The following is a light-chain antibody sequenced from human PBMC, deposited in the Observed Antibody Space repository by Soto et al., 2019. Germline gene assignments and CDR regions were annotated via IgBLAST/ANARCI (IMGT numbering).Light chain of an antibody. CDR1: QSVNSNY. CDR3: QQYGSSPPIT. V-gene: IGKV3-20*01. Sequence: EIVLTQSPGTLSLSPGERATLSCRASQSVNSNYLGWYQQKPGQAPRLVIYGASSRATGIPDRFSGSGSGTDFTLTISRLEPEDFAVYYCQQYGSSPPITFGQGTRLEIK. J-gene: IGKJ5*01. CDR2: GAS.